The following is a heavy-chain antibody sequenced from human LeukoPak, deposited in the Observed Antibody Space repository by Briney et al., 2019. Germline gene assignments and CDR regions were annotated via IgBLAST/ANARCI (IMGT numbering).Heavy chain of an antibody. CDR2: IRSKANSYAT. Sequence: GGSLKLSCAASGFTFSGSAMHWVRQASGKGLEWVGRIRSKANSYATAYAASVQGSFTISRDDSKNTAYLQMNSLKTEDTAVYYCTRLTVRGVNGPHYGMDVWGKGTTVTVSS. V-gene: IGHV3-73*01. CDR3: TRLTVRGVNGPHYGMDV. D-gene: IGHD3-10*01. CDR1: GFTFSGSA. J-gene: IGHJ6*04.